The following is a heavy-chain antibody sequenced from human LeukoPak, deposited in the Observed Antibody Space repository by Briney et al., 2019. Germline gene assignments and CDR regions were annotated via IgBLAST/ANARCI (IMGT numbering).Heavy chain of an antibody. CDR2: IYYSGST. CDR1: GGSISSYY. D-gene: IGHD2-2*01. V-gene: IGHV4-59*01. CDR3: ATGDGSSTTVDALDI. Sequence: SETLSLTCTVSGGSISSYYWSWIRQPPGKGLEWIGYIYYSGSTNYNPSLKSRVTISVDTSKNQFSLKLSSVTAADTAVYYCATGDGSSTTVDALDIWGQGTMVTVSS. J-gene: IGHJ3*02.